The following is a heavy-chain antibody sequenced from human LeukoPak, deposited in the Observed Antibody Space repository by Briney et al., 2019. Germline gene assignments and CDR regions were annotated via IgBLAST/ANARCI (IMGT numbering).Heavy chain of an antibody. V-gene: IGHV3-30*18. CDR1: GXTFSSYG. CDR3: AKDHPPYGDYYYGMDV. J-gene: IGHJ6*02. Sequence: PGGSLRLSCAASGXTFSSYGIHWVRQAPGKGLEWVSFISYDGGNTHYADSVKGRFTFSRDNSKNTVYLQMSSLRAEDTAVYYCAKDHPPYGDYYYGMDVWGQGTTVTVPS. D-gene: IGHD4-17*01. CDR2: ISYDGGNT.